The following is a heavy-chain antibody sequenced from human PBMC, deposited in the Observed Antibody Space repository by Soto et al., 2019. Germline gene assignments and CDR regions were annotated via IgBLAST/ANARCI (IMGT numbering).Heavy chain of an antibody. CDR3: ASGDAWEALLAH. V-gene: IGHV4-31*03. Sequence: QVQLQESGPGLVKPSETLSLTCTVSGASINSGGYYWSWIRQLPGKGLEWIGYIYFSGSTYSNPSLESRVTISLDTSQNQFSLKLSSVTAADTAMYFCASGDAWEALLAHWGQGILVTVSS. CDR1: GASINSGGYY. J-gene: IGHJ4*02. CDR2: IYFSGST. D-gene: IGHD4-17*01.